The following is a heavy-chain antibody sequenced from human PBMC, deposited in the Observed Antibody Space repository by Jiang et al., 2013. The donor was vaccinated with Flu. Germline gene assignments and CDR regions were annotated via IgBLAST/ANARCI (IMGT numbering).Heavy chain of an antibody. J-gene: IGHJ4*02. V-gene: IGHV3-48*03. D-gene: IGHD4-11*01. CDR2: ISSSGSTI. CDR3: ARDRTVTLDY. Sequence: YISSSGSTIYYADSVKGRFTISRDNAKNSLYLQMNSLRAEDTAVYYCARDRTVTLDYWGQGTLVTVSS.